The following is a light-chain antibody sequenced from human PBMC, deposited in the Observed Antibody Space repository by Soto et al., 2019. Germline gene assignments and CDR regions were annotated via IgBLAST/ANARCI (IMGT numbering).Light chain of an antibody. V-gene: IGKV3-20*01. CDR1: QSVRSN. CDR2: GAS. J-gene: IGKJ5*01. Sequence: EIVLAQSPGTLSLSPGERATLSCRASQSVRSNLAWYQQKPGQSPRLLIYGASTRATGIPARFSGSGSGTDFSLTISRLEPEDFAVYYCQQYGSSPITFGQGTRLEIK. CDR3: QQYGSSPIT.